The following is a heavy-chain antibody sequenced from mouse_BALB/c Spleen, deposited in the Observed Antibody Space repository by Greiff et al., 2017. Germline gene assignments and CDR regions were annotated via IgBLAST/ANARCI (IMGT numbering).Heavy chain of an antibody. CDR3: ARDSAMDY. Sequence: EVKLVESGGGLVKPGGSLKFSCAASGFNFSDSYMYWVRQTPEKRLEWVATISDGGSYTYYPDSVKGRFTISRDNAKNNLYLQMSSLKSEDTAMYYCARDSAMDYWGQGTSVTVSS. CDR1: GFNFSDSY. V-gene: IGHV5-4*02. J-gene: IGHJ4*01. CDR2: ISDGGSYT.